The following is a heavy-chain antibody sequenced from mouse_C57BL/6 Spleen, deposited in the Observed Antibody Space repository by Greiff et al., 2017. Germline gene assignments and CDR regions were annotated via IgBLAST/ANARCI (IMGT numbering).Heavy chain of an antibody. CDR1: GYAFGSSG. CDR3: ARSRGDSDGYYFDY. CDR2: IYPGDGDT. D-gene: IGHD2-4*01. Sequence: QVQLKESGPELVKPGASVKISCKASGYAFGSSGMNWVKRRPGKGLGWIGRIYPGDGDTNYNGKFKGKATLTADKSSSTAYMQLSSLTSEDSAVYFCARSRGDSDGYYFDYWGQGTTLTVSS. V-gene: IGHV1-82*01. J-gene: IGHJ2*01.